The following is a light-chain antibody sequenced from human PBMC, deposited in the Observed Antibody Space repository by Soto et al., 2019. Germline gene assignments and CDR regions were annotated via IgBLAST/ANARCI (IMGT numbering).Light chain of an antibody. J-gene: IGLJ1*01. CDR2: GNS. V-gene: IGLV1-40*01. CDR3: QSYDTNLSGSYV. Sequence: QSVLTQPPSVSGAPGQRVTISCTGSTSTIGAGYDVHWYQQLPGTAPKLLIYGNSNRPSGVPDRFSGSKSGTSASLAITGLQAEDETDYYCQSYDTNLSGSYVFGTGTKVTVI. CDR1: TSTIGAGYD.